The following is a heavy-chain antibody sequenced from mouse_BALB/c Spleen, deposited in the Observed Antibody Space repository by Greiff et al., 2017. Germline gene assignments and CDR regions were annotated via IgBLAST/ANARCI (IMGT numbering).Heavy chain of an antibody. V-gene: IGHV5-4*02. D-gene: IGHD1-2*01. J-gene: IGHJ4*01. Sequence: EVKLMESGGGLVKPGGSLKLSCAASGFTFSDYYMYWVRQTPEKRLEWVATISDGGSYTYYPDSVKGRFTISRDNAKNNLYLQMSSLKSEDTAMYYCARDGTITTALYYYAMDYWGQGTSVTVSS. CDR2: ISDGGSYT. CDR3: ARDGTITTALYYYAMDY. CDR1: GFTFSDYY.